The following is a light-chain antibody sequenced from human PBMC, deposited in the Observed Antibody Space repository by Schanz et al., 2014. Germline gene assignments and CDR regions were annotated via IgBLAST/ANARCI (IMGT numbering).Light chain of an antibody. J-gene: IGKJ1*01. CDR3: QHSYSPTWT. CDR2: SSF. CDR1: QSIGIY. V-gene: IGKV1-39*01. Sequence: DIKMTQSPSSLSASVGDRVTITCRASQSIGIYLNWYQQRPGKAPRLLIYSSFTLQSGVPSRFSGSGSGTDFTLTISSLQPEDFATYYCQHSYSPTWTFGQGTKVESK.